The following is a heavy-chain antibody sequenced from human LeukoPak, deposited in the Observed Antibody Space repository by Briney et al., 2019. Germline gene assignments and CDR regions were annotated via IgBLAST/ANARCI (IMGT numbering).Heavy chain of an antibody. Sequence: GGSLRLSCAASGFTFDDYAMHWVRQAPGKGLKWVSGISWNSGSIGYADSVKGRFTISRDNAKNSLYLQMNSLRAEDTALYYCAKGRDGYNPKYYFDYWGQGTLVTVSS. CDR1: GFTFDDYA. J-gene: IGHJ4*02. CDR3: AKGRDGYNPKYYFDY. CDR2: ISWNSGSI. D-gene: IGHD5-24*01. V-gene: IGHV3-9*01.